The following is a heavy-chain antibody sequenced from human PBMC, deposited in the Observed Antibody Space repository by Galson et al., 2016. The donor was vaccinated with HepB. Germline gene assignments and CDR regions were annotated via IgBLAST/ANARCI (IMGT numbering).Heavy chain of an antibody. CDR2: IYPGDSDT. J-gene: IGHJ4*02. CDR1: GSIFTDYF. V-gene: IGHV5-51*01. D-gene: IGHD1-14*01. Sequence: QSGAEVKEPGESLKISCKVSGSIFTDYFIAWVRQMPGKGLEWMGIIYPGDSDTTYSPSFQGQVTISADKSISSAYLQWSSLKASDTAMYYCARAGYNRRDFDYWGQGTLVTVSS. CDR3: ARAGYNRRDFDY.